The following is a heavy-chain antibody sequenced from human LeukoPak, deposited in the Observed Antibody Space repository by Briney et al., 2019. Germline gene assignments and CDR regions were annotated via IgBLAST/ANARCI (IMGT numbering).Heavy chain of an antibody. V-gene: IGHV3-30*04. CDR3: AREIRGYYAAY. CDR2: ISYDGSFQ. D-gene: IGHD3-3*01. Sequence: GGSLRLSCAASGFNFVNYAMHWVRQAPGKGLDWVALISYDGSFQSYADSVRGRFTISRDSSTNTVSLQMNSLRDEDTAMYYCAREIRGYYAAYWGQGILVTVSS. CDR1: GFNFVNYA. J-gene: IGHJ4*02.